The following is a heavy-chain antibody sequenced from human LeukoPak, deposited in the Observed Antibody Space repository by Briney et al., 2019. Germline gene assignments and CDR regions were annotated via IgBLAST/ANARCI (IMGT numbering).Heavy chain of an antibody. V-gene: IGHV4-34*01. CDR2: INHSGST. D-gene: IGHD2-8*01. J-gene: IGHJ4*02. CDR1: GGSFSGYY. Sequence: SETLSLTCAVYGGSFSGYYWSWIRQPPGKGLEWIGEINHSGSTNYNPSLKSRVTISVDTSKNQFSLKLISVTAADTAVYYCARALSVRSPFDYWGQGTLVTVSS. CDR3: ARALSVRSPFDY.